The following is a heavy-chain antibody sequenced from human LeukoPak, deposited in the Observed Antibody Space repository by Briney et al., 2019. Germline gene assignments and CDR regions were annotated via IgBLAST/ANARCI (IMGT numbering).Heavy chain of an antibody. Sequence: GGSLRLSCEASGFTFSRDGMHWVRQAPGKGLEWVSFIRYDGTNKYYADSVKGRFTITRDNSTNTLYLQMNSLRSEDMGVYYCATESTGWSDYHMDVWGKGTTVTMSS. CDR1: GFTFSRDG. D-gene: IGHD6-19*01. CDR2: IRYDGTNK. CDR3: ATESTGWSDYHMDV. V-gene: IGHV3-30*02. J-gene: IGHJ6*03.